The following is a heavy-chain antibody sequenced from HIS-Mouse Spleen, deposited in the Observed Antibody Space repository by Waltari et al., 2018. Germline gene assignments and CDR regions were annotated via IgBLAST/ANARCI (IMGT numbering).Heavy chain of an antibody. CDR1: GGSISIRWSH. D-gene: IGHD6-13*01. Sequence: QLQLQESGPGLVKPSETLSLTCTVSGGSISIRWSHWGWIRQPPGKGLEWIGSIYYSGSPYYNPSLKSRVTISVDTSKNQFSLKLSSVTAADTAVYYCAREIPYSSSWYDWYFDLWGRGTLVTVSS. J-gene: IGHJ2*01. CDR2: IYYSGSP. V-gene: IGHV4-39*07. CDR3: AREIPYSSSWYDWYFDL.